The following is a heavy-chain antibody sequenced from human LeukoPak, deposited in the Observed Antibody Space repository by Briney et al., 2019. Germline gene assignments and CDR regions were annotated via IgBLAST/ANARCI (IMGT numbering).Heavy chain of an antibody. CDR2: IYYGENT. CDR1: GGSISSYY. D-gene: IGHD2-15*01. CDR3: ARVGGSNYYYYGMDV. Sequence: SETLSLTCTVSGGSISSYYWSWIRQPPGKGLEWIGYIYYGENTNYNPSLKSRVTMSADTSMNQFSLKLSSVTAADTAVYYCARVGGSNYYYYGMDVWGQGTTVTVSS. V-gene: IGHV4-59*01. J-gene: IGHJ6*02.